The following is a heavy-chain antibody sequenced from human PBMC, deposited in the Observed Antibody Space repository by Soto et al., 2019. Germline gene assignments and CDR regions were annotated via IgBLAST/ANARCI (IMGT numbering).Heavy chain of an antibody. J-gene: IGHJ4*02. CDR1: GFTFITYA. D-gene: IGHD3-10*01. CDR3: AKVTLYYGSGSYCFLFGYFDY. Sequence: GGSLKLSCAASGFTFITYAMSWVRQAPGKGLEWVSAISGSGGSTYYADSVKGRFTISRDNSKNTLYLQMNSLRAEDTAVYYSAKVTLYYGSGSYCFLFGYFDYWGQGTLVT. V-gene: IGHV3-23*01. CDR2: ISGSGGST.